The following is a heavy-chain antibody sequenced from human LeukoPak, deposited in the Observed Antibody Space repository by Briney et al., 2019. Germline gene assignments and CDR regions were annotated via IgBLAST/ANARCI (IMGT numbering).Heavy chain of an antibody. CDR3: ARHNGSGSLSRPFER. D-gene: IGHD3-10*01. CDR2: IYYTGRT. V-gene: IGHV4-39*01. Sequence: SETLSLTCIVSGGSVTSGGFYWGWLRQPPGKGPEWLATIYYTGRTYYNPSLQTRVTISIDTSKNQFSLRLTSLTATAPPFYPCARHNGSGSLSRPFERWGQGALVTVAS. J-gene: IGHJ5*02. CDR1: GGSVTSGGFY.